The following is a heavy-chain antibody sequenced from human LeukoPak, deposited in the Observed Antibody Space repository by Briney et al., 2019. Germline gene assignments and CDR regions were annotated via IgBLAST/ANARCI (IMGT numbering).Heavy chain of an antibody. CDR1: GFTFSSYA. V-gene: IGHV3-23*01. CDR3: AKGNWFGELLPFDY. D-gene: IGHD3-10*01. J-gene: IGHJ4*02. CDR2: ISGSGGST. Sequence: PGGSLRLSCAASGFTFSSYAMSWVRQAPGKGLNWVSAISGSGGSTYYADSVKGRFTISRDNSKNTLYLQMSSLRAEDTAVYYCAKGNWFGELLPFDYWGQGTLVTVSS.